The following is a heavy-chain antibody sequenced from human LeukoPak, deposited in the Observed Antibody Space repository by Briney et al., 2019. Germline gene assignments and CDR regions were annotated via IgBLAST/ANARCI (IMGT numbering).Heavy chain of an antibody. Sequence: GGSLRLSCAASGFTFSSYWMAWVRQAPGRGLEWVANIHQDGSIQFYVDSVKGRFTVSRDNARNLLYLQMNGLRAEDTAVYYCARARGSYVEAAYWGQGTLVTVSS. V-gene: IGHV3-7*01. D-gene: IGHD3-16*01. CDR3: ARARGSYVEAAY. CDR2: IHQDGSIQ. CDR1: GFTFSSYW. J-gene: IGHJ4*02.